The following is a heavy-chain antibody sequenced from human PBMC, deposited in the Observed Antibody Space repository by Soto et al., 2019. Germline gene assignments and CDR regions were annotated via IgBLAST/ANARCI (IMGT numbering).Heavy chain of an antibody. V-gene: IGHV1-24*01. Sequence: ASVKGYCKVSGYTLTELSMHWVRQAPGKGLEWMGGFDPEDGETIYAQKFQGRVTMTEDTSTDTAYMELSSLRSEDTAVYYCATDRERNNWNWSCWGQGTLVTVSS. J-gene: IGHJ4*02. CDR3: ATDRERNNWNWSC. CDR1: GYTLTELS. CDR2: FDPEDGET. D-gene: IGHD1-7*01.